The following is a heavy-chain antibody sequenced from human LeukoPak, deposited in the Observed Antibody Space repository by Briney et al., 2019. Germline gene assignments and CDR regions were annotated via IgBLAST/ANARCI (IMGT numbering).Heavy chain of an antibody. CDR2: ISSSSSYI. V-gene: IGHV3-21*01. CDR3: ARDRRGWYFDL. J-gene: IGHJ2*01. Sequence: GGSLRLSCAASGFTFSSYAMSWVRQAPGKGLEWVSSISSSSSYIYYADSVKGRFTISRDNAKNSLYLQMNSLRAEDTAVYYCARDRRGWYFDLWGRGTLVAVSS. D-gene: IGHD1-26*01. CDR1: GFTFSSYA.